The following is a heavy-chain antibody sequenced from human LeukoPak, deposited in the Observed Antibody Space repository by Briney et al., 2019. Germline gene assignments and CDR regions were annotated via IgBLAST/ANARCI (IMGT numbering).Heavy chain of an antibody. V-gene: IGHV4-59*01. CDR1: GGSISSYY. J-gene: IGHJ3*02. CDR3: ARVGYYARAFDI. CDR2: IYYSGST. Sequence: SETLSLTCTVSGGSISSYYWSWIRQPPGKGLEWIGYIYYSGSTTYNPSLKSRVTISVDTSKNHFSLKLSSVTAADTAVYYCARVGYYARAFDIWGQGTMVTVSS. D-gene: IGHD3-10*01.